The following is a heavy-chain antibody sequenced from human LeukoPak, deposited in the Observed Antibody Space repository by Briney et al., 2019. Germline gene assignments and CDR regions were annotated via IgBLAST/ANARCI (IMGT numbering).Heavy chain of an antibody. D-gene: IGHD1-26*01. CDR2: IKQDGSEK. V-gene: IGHV3-7*01. J-gene: IGHJ5*02. CDR3: ARDWWELRYNWFDP. CDR1: GFTFSSYW. Sequence: GGSLRLSCAASGFTFSSYWMSWVRQAPGKGLEWVANIKQDGSEKYYVDSVKGRFTISRDNAKNSLYLQMNSLRAEDTAVYYCARDWWELRYNWFDPWGQGTLVTVSS.